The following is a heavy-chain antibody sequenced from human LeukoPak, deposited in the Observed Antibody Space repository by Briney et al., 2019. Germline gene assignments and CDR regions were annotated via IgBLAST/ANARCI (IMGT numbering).Heavy chain of an antibody. J-gene: IGHJ4*02. CDR2: IYSGGST. CDR3: AKEIAAALY. CDR1: EFSVGSNY. Sequence: PGGSLRLSCAASEFSVGSNYMTWVRQAPGKGLEWVSLIYSGGSTYYADSVKGRFTISRDNSKNTLYLQMNSLRAEDTAVYYCAKEIAAALYWGQGTLVTVSS. D-gene: IGHD6-13*01. V-gene: IGHV3-66*01.